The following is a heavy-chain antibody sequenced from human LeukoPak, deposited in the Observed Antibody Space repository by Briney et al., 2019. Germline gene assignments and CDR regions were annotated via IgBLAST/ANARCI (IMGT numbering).Heavy chain of an antibody. Sequence: GGSLRLSCAASGFTFSSYAMSWVRQAPGKGLEWVSSISSSSSYIYYADSVKGRFTISRDNAKNSLYLQMNSLRAEDTAVYYCATGRWVATIGYWGQGTLVTVSS. V-gene: IGHV3-21*01. J-gene: IGHJ4*02. CDR3: ATGRWVATIGY. CDR1: GFTFSSYA. D-gene: IGHD5-12*01. CDR2: ISSSSSYI.